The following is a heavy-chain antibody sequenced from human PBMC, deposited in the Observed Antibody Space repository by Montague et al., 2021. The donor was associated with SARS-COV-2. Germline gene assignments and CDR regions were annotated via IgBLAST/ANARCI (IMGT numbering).Heavy chain of an antibody. CDR3: ARDVLLWFGELSFLDV. V-gene: IGHV4-61*02. J-gene: IGHJ6*03. D-gene: IGHD3-10*01. Sequence: TLSLTCTVSGGSISSGSYYWSWIRQPAGKGLEWIGRIYTSGSTNYNPSLKSRVTISVDTSKNQFSLKLSSVTAADTAVYYCARDVLLWFGELSFLDVWGKGTTVTVS. CDR1: GGSISSGSYY. CDR2: IYTSGST.